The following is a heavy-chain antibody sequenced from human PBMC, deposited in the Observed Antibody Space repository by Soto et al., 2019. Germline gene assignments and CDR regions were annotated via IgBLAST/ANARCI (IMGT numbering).Heavy chain of an antibody. D-gene: IGHD6-19*01. CDR2: ISSIGSTI. V-gene: IGHV3-48*03. CDR3: ARAESLYSSGWYSDY. J-gene: IGHJ4*02. CDR1: GFTFSSYE. Sequence: GGSLRLSCAASGFTFSSYEMNWVRQAPGKGLEWVSYISSIGSTIYYADSVKGRFTISRDNAKNSLYLQMNSLRAEDTAVYYCARAESLYSSGWYSDYWGQGTLVTVSS.